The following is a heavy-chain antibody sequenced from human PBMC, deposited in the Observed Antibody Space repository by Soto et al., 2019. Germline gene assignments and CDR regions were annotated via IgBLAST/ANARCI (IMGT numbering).Heavy chain of an antibody. D-gene: IGHD6-13*01. CDR1: GYHFPSFW. CDR3: ARTAAAGKYYYGMDV. V-gene: IGHV5-51*01. Sequence: GESLKISCKGSGYHFPSFWIGWVRQMPGKGLECMGIIYPGDSDTRYSPSFQGQVTISADKSISTAYLQWSGLKASDTAMYYCARTAAAGKYYYGMDVWGQGTTVTVSS. CDR2: IYPGDSDT. J-gene: IGHJ6*02.